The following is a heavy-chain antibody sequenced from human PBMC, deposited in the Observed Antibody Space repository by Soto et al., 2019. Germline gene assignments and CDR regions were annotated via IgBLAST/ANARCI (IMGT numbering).Heavy chain of an antibody. J-gene: IGHJ6*02. CDR2: IYHSGST. V-gene: IGHV4-4*02. Sequence: ESLTISCAASGAFISSSSWVRWLRQPPGKRLEWTREIYHSGSTNYNPSIKSRVTISVDKSKNHFSLKLSSVTAADTAVYYCARDKGGMDFWGQATTVTFSS. CDR3: ARDKGGMDF. CDR1: GAFISSSSW.